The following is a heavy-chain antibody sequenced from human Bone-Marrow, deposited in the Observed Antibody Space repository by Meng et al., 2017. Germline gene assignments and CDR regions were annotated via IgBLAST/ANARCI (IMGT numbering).Heavy chain of an antibody. J-gene: IGHJ5*02. V-gene: IGHV3-30*03. CDR2: ISYDGNDK. CDR1: GFTFSNYG. D-gene: IGHD4-17*01. CDR3: AGVLRFRNWFDP. Sequence: QVQLVESGGGVVQPGRSLRLSCAASGFTFSNYGMHWVRQSPGKGLEWVAVISYDGNDKYYTDSVKGRFTISRDNSKNTLDLQMNSLRNEDTAVYYCAGVLRFRNWFDPWGQGTLVTVSS.